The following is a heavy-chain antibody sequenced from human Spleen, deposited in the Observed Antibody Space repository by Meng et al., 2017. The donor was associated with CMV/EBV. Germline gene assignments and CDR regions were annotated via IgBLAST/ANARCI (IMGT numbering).Heavy chain of an antibody. J-gene: IGHJ6*02. CDR3: TRSSSSSWYYYYGMDV. V-gene: IGHV1-2*02. Sequence: ASVKVSCKASGYTFTGYYMHWVRQAPGQGLEWMGWINSHSGVTNYAQKFQGRVTMTRDASINTAYMALTRLTSDDTAMYYCTRSSSSSWYYYYGMDVWGQGTMVTVSS. D-gene: IGHD6-6*01. CDR1: GYTFTGYY. CDR2: INSHSGVT.